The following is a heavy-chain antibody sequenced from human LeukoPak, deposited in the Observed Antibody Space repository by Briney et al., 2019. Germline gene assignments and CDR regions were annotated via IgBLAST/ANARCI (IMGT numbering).Heavy chain of an antibody. D-gene: IGHD1-14*01. CDR3: ARAPPGRTGVDY. CDR2: IYYSGST. CDR1: GGSISSGDYY. V-gene: IGHV4-30-4*08. J-gene: IGHJ4*02. Sequence: SETLSLTCTVSGGSISSGDYYWSWIRQPPGKGLEWIGYIYYSGSTYYNPSLMSRVTISVDTSKNQFSLKLSSVTAADTAVYYCARAPPGRTGVDYWGQGTLVTVSS.